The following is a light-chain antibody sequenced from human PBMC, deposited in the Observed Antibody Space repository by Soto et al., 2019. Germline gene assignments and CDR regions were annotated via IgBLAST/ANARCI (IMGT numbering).Light chain of an antibody. CDR3: QQANSFPLT. CDR2: AAS. CDR1: QGISSW. V-gene: IGKV1-12*01. Sequence: IQMTQSPSFVSAKVRDKVNNNCRANQGISSWLAWYQQKPGKAPKLLIYAASSLQSGVPSRFSGSGSWTDFTLTISSLQPEDFATYYCQQANSFPLTFGGGTKVDIK. J-gene: IGKJ4*01.